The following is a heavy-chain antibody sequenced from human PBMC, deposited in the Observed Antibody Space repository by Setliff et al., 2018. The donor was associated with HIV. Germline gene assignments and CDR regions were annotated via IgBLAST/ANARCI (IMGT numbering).Heavy chain of an antibody. J-gene: IGHJ5*02. CDR2: IIPMYGVA. CDR3: ALPYCGGGNCWSSASLPPAGWFDP. Sequence: VKVSCKASGGTFSSYAISWVRQAPGQGLEWMGGIIPMYGVANYAQKFQGRVTITTDESTSTAYMELSRLRSEDTAVYYCALPYCGGGNCWSSASLPPAGWFDPWGQGTLVTVSS. CDR1: GGTFSSYA. D-gene: IGHD2-15*01. V-gene: IGHV1-69*13.